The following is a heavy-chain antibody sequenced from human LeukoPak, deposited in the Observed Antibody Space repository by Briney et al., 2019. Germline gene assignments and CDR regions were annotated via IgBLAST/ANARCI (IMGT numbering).Heavy chain of an antibody. J-gene: IGHJ4*02. CDR1: GFTFSSYG. V-gene: IGHV3-30*18. D-gene: IGHD6-13*01. Sequence: QSGRSLRLSCAASGFTFSSYGMHWVRQAPGKGLEWVAVISYDGSNKYYADSVKGRFTISRDNSKNTLYLQMNSLRAEDTAVYYCAKDSSLAAADYWGQGTLVTVSS. CDR2: ISYDGSNK. CDR3: AKDSSLAAADY.